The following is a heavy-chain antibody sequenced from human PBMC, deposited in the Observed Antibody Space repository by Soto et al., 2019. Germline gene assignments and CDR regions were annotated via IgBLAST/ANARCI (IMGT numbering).Heavy chain of an antibody. Sequence: SETLSLTCTVSGGSISSYYWSWIRQPPGKGLEWIGYIYYSGSTNYNPSLKSRVTISVDTSKNQFSLKLSSVTAADTAVYYCARNYDSSGYYHEYYFDYWGQGTLVTVSS. V-gene: IGHV4-59*01. CDR2: IYYSGST. CDR3: ARNYDSSGYYHEYYFDY. J-gene: IGHJ4*02. CDR1: GGSISSYY. D-gene: IGHD3-22*01.